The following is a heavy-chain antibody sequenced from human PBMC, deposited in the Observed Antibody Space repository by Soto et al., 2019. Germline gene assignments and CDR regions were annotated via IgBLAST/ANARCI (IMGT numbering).Heavy chain of an antibody. D-gene: IGHD2-8*01. CDR2: FSPADGET. Sequence: ASVKVSCKVSGYTLTALSMHWVRQAPGKGLEWMGGFSPADGETIYAQKFQGRVTMTEDTSTDTAYMELSSLRSEDTAVYYCAKDRFCTRTTCSNSFDYWGQGALVTVSS. CDR3: AKDRFCTRTTCSNSFDY. CDR1: GYTLTALS. J-gene: IGHJ4*02. V-gene: IGHV1-24*01.